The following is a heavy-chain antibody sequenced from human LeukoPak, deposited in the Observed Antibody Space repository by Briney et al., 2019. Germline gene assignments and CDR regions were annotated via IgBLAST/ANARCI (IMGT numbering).Heavy chain of an antibody. J-gene: IGHJ3*02. CDR1: GFTFNAYG. CDR2: IRYDGINK. Sequence: GGSLRLSWAASGFTFNAYGMHWVRQAPGKGLEWVAFIRYDGINKDYADSVKGRFTFSRDSSKNTLYLQMSSLRTEDTAVYYCAKDMGSHGSGSYYAFDIWGQGTMVTVSS. CDR3: AKDMGSHGSGSYYAFDI. D-gene: IGHD3-10*01. V-gene: IGHV3-30*02.